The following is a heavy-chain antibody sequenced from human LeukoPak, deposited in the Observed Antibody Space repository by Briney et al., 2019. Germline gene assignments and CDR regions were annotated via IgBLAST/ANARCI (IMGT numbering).Heavy chain of an antibody. CDR2: ISYDGSNK. Sequence: GSLRLSCAASGFTFSSYGMHWVRQAPGKGLEWVAVISYDGSNKYYADSVKGRFTISRDNYKNTLYLKMNSLRAEDTAVYYCAKVPRRYYGHSIDYWGQGTLVTVSS. V-gene: IGHV3-30*18. CDR3: AKVPRRYYGHSIDY. CDR1: GFTFSSYG. J-gene: IGHJ4*02. D-gene: IGHD3-10*01.